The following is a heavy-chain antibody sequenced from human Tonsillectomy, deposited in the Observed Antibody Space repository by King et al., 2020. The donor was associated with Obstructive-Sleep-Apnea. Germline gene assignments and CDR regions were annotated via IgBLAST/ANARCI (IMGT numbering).Heavy chain of an antibody. CDR3: ARFFSGSGWVGGYWYFDL. V-gene: IGHV5-51*01. D-gene: IGHD6-19*01. CDR1: GYSFTSYW. J-gene: IGHJ2*01. CDR2: IYPGDSDT. Sequence: VQLVESGAEVKKPGESLKISCKGSGYSFTSYWIGWVRQMPGKGLEWMGIIYPGDSDTRYSPSFQGQVTISADKSISTAYLQWSSLKASDPAMYYCARFFSGSGWVGGYWYFDLWGRGTLVTVSS.